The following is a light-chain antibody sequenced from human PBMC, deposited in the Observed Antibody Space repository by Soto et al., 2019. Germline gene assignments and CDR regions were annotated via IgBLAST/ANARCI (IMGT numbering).Light chain of an antibody. Sequence: EIVMTQSPATLSLSPGKRATLSCRASQSVSSSYLSWYQQKPGQAPRLLIYGASTRATGIPARFSGSGSGTDFTLTISGLEPEDVAVYYCQQRSLGTFGPGTKVDIK. V-gene: IGKV3D-7*01. CDR2: GAS. CDR3: QQRSLGT. CDR1: QSVSSSY. J-gene: IGKJ3*01.